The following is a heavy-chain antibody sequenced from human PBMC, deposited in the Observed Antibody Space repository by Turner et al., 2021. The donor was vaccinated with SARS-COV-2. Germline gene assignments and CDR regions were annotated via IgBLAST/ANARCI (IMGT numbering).Heavy chain of an antibody. J-gene: IGHJ6*02. Sequence: EVQLVESGGGLVQPGRSLRLSCAASGFTFDDYGMHWVRQAPGKGLEWVSLIYSGSSPYYADSVKGRFTISRDNSKNTLYLQMNSLRAEDTAVYYCARDDPLGGMDVWGQGTTVTVSS. CDR3: ARDDPLGGMDV. V-gene: IGHV3-66*01. CDR1: GFTFDDYG. CDR2: IYSGSSP.